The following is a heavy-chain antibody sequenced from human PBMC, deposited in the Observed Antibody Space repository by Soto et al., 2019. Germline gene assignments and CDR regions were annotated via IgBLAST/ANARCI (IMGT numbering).Heavy chain of an antibody. CDR1: GGSISSYY. Sequence: QVQLQESGPGLVKPSETLSLTCTVSGGSISSYYWSWIRQPPGKGLEWIGYIYYSGSTNYNPSRKSRVTISVDTSKNQFSLKLSSVTAADTAVYYCARGRVYSYGYDYYYGMDVWGQGTTVTVS. D-gene: IGHD5-18*01. CDR2: IYYSGST. CDR3: ARGRVYSYGYDYYYGMDV. J-gene: IGHJ6*02. V-gene: IGHV4-59*01.